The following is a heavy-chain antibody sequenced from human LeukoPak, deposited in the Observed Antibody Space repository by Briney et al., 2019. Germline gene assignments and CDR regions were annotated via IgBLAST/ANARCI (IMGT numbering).Heavy chain of an antibody. CDR2: IYTSGST. V-gene: IGHV4-4*07. Sequence: SETLSLTCTVSGGSISSYYWSWIRQPAGKGLEWIGRIYTSGSTNYNPSLKSRVTISVDTSKNQFSLKLSSVTAADTAVYYCARRRRYGSGSYPDYWGQGTLVTVSS. CDR3: ARRRRYGSGSYPDY. J-gene: IGHJ4*02. D-gene: IGHD3-10*01. CDR1: GGSISSYY.